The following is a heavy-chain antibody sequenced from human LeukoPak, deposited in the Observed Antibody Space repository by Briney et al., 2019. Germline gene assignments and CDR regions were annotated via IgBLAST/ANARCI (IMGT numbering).Heavy chain of an antibody. D-gene: IGHD4-11*01. Sequence: GSVKVSCKASGYTFTSYGISWVRQAPGQGLEWMGWISAYNGNTNYAQKLQGRVTMTTDASTSTAYMELRSLRSDDTAVYYCASGSAPPPHPLQSDYWGQGTLVTGSS. CDR2: ISAYNGNT. CDR3: ASGSAPPPHPLQSDY. J-gene: IGHJ4*02. V-gene: IGHV1-18*01. CDR1: GYTFTSYG.